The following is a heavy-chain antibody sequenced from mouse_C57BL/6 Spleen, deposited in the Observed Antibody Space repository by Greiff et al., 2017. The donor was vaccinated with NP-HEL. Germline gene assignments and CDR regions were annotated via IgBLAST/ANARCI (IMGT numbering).Heavy chain of an antibody. J-gene: IGHJ4*01. V-gene: IGHV2-9-1*01. D-gene: IGHD2-3*01. Sequence: VQLQQSGPGLVAPSQRLSITCTVSGFSLTSYAISWVRQPPGKGLEWLGVIWTGGGTNYNSALKSRLSISKENSKSQVFLKMNSLQTDDTARYYCARKGVYEGYHYAMDYWGQGTSVTVSS. CDR2: IWTGGGT. CDR1: GFSLTSYA. CDR3: ARKGVYEGYHYAMDY.